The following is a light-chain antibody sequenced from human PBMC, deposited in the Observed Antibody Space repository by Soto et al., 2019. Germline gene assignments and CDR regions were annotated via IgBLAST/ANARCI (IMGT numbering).Light chain of an antibody. CDR2: DAS. J-gene: IGKJ3*01. Sequence: EIVLTQSPATLSLSPGERATLSCRASQSVSSYLAWYQQKPGQAPRLLIYDASNRATGIPARFSGSGSGTDFTRTSSSLEPEDFAVYYCQQRSNWPTFGPGTKVDIK. CDR1: QSVSSY. CDR3: QQRSNWPT. V-gene: IGKV3-11*01.